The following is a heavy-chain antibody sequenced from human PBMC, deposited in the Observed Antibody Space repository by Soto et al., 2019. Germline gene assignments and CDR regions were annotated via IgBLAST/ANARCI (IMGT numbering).Heavy chain of an antibody. Sequence: GGSLRLSCAASGVTVSSNYMSWVRQAPGKGLEWVSVIYSGGSTYYADSVKGRFTISRDNSKNTLYLQMNSLRAEDTAVYYCASPAPTMVRGVIFDYWGQGTLVTVSS. J-gene: IGHJ4*02. CDR1: GVTVSSNY. CDR3: ASPAPTMVRGVIFDY. V-gene: IGHV3-66*01. CDR2: IYSGGST. D-gene: IGHD3-10*01.